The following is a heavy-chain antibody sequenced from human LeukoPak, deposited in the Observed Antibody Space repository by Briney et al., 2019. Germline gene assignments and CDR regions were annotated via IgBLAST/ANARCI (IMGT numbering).Heavy chain of an antibody. Sequence: GGSLRPSCAASGFAFSSYEMNWVRQAPWKGLEWLSYISCSGTTRYYADSVKGRFTISRDNADNSLYLQMNSLRAEDTAVYYCARVIAFNWFDPWGQGTPVTVSS. CDR3: ARVIAFNWFDP. D-gene: IGHD3-16*02. V-gene: IGHV3-48*03. J-gene: IGHJ5*02. CDR2: ISCSGTTR. CDR1: GFAFSSYE.